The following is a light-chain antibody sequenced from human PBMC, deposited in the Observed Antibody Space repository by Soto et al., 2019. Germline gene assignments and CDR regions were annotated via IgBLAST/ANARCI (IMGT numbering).Light chain of an antibody. J-gene: IGLJ2*01. V-gene: IGLV2-11*01. Sequence: QSALTQPRSVSGAPGQSVTISCTGTSSDVGGYDYVSWYQQHTGKAPKLMIFDVNKRPSGVPDRFSGSKSGNTASLTISGLQAEDEADYSCFSYAGSRVFGGGTKLTVL. CDR3: FSYAGSRV. CDR1: SSDVGGYDY. CDR2: DVN.